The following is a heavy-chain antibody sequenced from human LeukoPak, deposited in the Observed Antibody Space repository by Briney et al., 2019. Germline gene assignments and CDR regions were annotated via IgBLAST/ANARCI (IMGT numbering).Heavy chain of an antibody. Sequence: GGSLRLSCAASGFTFSSSAMSWVRQAPGRGLEWVSSIIDSGDGTYYADSVKGRFTISRDDSKNTLYLQMNSLRAEDTAVYYCAKDSPVATRWGQGTLVTVSS. CDR2: IIDSGDGT. D-gene: IGHD1-26*01. J-gene: IGHJ4*02. CDR3: AKDSPVATR. CDR1: GFTFSSSA. V-gene: IGHV3-23*01.